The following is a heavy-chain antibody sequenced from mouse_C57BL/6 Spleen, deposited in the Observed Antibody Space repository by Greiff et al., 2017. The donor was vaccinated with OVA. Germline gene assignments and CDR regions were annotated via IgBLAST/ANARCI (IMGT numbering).Heavy chain of an antibody. CDR3: ALRGYGSSPWFAY. CDR2: IYPGSGST. V-gene: IGHV1-55*01. J-gene: IGHJ3*01. Sequence: QVQLQQSGAELVKPGASVKMSCKAPGYTFTSYWITWVKQRPGQGLEWIGDIYPGSGSTNYNEKFKSKATLTVDTSSSTAYMQLSSLTSEDSAVYYCALRGYGSSPWFAYWGQGTLVTVSA. D-gene: IGHD1-1*01. CDR1: GYTFTSYW.